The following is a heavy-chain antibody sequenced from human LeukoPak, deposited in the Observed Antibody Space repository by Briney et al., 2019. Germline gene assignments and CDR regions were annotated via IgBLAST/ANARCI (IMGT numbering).Heavy chain of an antibody. J-gene: IGHJ4*02. V-gene: IGHV3-21*01. Sequence: GGSLRLSCAASGFTFSSDSMNWFRQAPGKGLEWVSSISSSSSYIYYADSVKGRFTISRDNAKNSLYLQMNILRAEDTAVYYCASPGSIVVVPAAIFTYYFDYWGQGTLVTVSS. CDR2: ISSSSSYI. CDR3: ASPGSIVVVPAAIFTYYFDY. CDR1: GFTFSSDS. D-gene: IGHD2-2*02.